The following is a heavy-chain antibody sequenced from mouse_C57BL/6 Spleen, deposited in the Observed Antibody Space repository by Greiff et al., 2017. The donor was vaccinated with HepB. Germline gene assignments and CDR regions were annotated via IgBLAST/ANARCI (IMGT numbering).Heavy chain of an antibody. J-gene: IGHJ2*01. D-gene: IGHD1-1*01. CDR3: ARQGYYGSSPYFDY. CDR1: GFTFSDYY. CDR2: ISNGGGST. V-gene: IGHV5-12*01. Sequence: EVHLVESGGGLVQPGGSLKLSCAASGFTFSDYYMYWVRQTPEKRLEWVAYISNGGGSTYYPDTVKGRFTISRDNAKNTLYLQMSRLKSEDTAMYYCARQGYYGSSPYFDYWGQGTTLTVSS.